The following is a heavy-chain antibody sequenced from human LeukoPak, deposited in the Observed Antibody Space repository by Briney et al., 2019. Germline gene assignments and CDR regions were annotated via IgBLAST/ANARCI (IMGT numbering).Heavy chain of an antibody. CDR3: ARGWRYSSTWSDAYDI. CDR1: GGSISSYY. J-gene: IGHJ3*02. D-gene: IGHD6-13*01. CDR2: VYHSGST. V-gene: IGHV4-59*01. Sequence: PSETLSLTCTVSGGSISSYYWTWIRQPPGKGLEWIGYVYHSGSTNYNPSLESRVTISVDTSKNQFSLKLTSVTAADTAVYYCARGWRYSSTWSDAYDIWGQGTMVTVS.